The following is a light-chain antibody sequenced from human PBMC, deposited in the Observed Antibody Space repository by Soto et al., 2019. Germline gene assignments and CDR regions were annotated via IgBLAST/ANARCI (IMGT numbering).Light chain of an antibody. Sequence: SALTQPRSVSGSPGQSVTISCTGTSSDVGGYNYVSWYQQHPGIAPQLIIYDITKRPSGVPDRFSGSKSGNTASLTISGLQAEDEADYYCCSYAGSYSWVFGGGTKVTVL. CDR1: SSDVGGYNY. V-gene: IGLV2-11*01. J-gene: IGLJ3*02. CDR2: DIT. CDR3: CSYAGSYSWV.